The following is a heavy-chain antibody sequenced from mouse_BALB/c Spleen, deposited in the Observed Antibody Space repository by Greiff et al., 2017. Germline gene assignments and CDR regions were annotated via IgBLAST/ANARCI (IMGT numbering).Heavy chain of an antibody. V-gene: IGHV1-31*01. CDR2: INPYNGAT. Sequence: VQLQQSGPELVKPGASVKISCKASGYSFTGYYMHWVKQSHVKSLEWIGRINPYNGATSYNQNFKDKASLTVDKSSSTAYMELHSLTSEDSAVYYCARGDYYGSSYRYFDVWGAGTTVTVSS. CDR3: ARGDYYGSSYRYFDV. D-gene: IGHD1-1*01. J-gene: IGHJ1*01. CDR1: GYSFTGYY.